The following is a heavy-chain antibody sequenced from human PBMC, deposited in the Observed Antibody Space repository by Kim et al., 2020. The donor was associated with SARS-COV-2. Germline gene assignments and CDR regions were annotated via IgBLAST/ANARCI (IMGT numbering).Heavy chain of an antibody. CDR1: GGSISSGSYY. D-gene: IGHD3-16*01. J-gene: IGHJ2*01. CDR3: ARSGGLRYFDL. V-gene: IGHV4-61*02. Sequence: SETLSLTCTVSGGSISSGSYYWSWIRQPAGKGLEWIGRIYTSGSTNYNPSLKSRVTISVDTSKNQFSLKLSSVTAADTAVYYCARSGGLRYFDLWGRGTLVTVSS. CDR2: IYTSGST.